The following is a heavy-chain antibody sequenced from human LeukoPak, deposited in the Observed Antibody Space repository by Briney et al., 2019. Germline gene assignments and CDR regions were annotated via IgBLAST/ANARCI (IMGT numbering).Heavy chain of an antibody. J-gene: IGHJ5*02. CDR2: ISAYNGNT. Sequence: ASVKVSCKASGYTFTSYGISWVRQAPGQGLEWMGWISAYNGNTSYAQKLQGRVTMTTDTSTSTAYMELRSLRSDDTAVYYCARTQRITMVRGVNWFDPWGQGTLVTVSS. V-gene: IGHV1-18*01. CDR3: ARTQRITMVRGVNWFDP. CDR1: GYTFTSYG. D-gene: IGHD3-10*01.